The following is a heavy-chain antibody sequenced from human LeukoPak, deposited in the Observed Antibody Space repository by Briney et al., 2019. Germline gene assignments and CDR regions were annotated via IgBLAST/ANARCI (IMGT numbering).Heavy chain of an antibody. D-gene: IGHD1-26*01. Sequence: PGGSLRLSCAASGFTFDDYAMHWVRQAPGKGLEWVSGISWNSGSIGYADSVKGRFTISRDNAKNSLYLQMNSLRAEDTALYYCAKDIGEDGSFDYWGQGTLVTVSS. CDR2: ISWNSGSI. J-gene: IGHJ4*02. CDR1: GFTFDDYA. V-gene: IGHV3-9*01. CDR3: AKDIGEDGSFDY.